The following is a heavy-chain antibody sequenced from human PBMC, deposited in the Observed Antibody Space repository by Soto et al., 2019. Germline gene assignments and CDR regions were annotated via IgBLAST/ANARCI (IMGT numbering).Heavy chain of an antibody. CDR1: GFTFSSYA. D-gene: IGHD1-26*01. V-gene: IGHV3-30*04. CDR2: ISVDGSYK. Sequence: GVSLRLSCAASGFTFSSYAMHWARQAPGKGLEWVAVISVDGSYKYYADSVKGRFTISRDNSKNTLYLQMNSLRAEDTAVYYCAREEPRCGMDVWGQGTKVTAS. CDR3: AREEPRCGMDV. J-gene: IGHJ6*02.